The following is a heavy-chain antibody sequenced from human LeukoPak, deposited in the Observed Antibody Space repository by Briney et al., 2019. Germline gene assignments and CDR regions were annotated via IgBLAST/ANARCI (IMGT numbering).Heavy chain of an antibody. D-gene: IGHD4-17*01. V-gene: IGHV3-21*01. CDR2: ITSGSSYI. Sequence: PEGSLRLSCAASGFTFTSYTMNWVRQAPGKGLEWVSSITSGSSYIYYADSVKGRFTISRDNAKNSLYLQMTSLRVEDTAVYYCAKTYGHFDDWGQGTLVTVSS. CDR1: GFTFTSYT. CDR3: AKTYGHFDD. J-gene: IGHJ4*02.